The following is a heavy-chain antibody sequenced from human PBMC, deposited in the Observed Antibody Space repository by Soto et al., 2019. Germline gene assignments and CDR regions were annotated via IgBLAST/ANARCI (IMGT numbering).Heavy chain of an antibody. Sequence: PSETLSLTCSVSGGSISSSSYFWGWIRQPPGKGLEWIGSIYYSGSTYYNPSLKSRVTVSVDTSNNQFSLKLSSVTAADTAVYYCARLLDISLDPWGQGTLVTVSS. V-gene: IGHV4-39*07. J-gene: IGHJ5*02. CDR2: IYYSGST. CDR3: ARLLDISLDP. CDR1: GGSISSSSYF. D-gene: IGHD3-9*01.